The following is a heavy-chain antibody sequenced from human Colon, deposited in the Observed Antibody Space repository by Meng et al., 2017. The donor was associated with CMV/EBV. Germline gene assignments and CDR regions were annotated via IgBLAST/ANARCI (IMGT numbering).Heavy chain of an antibody. CDR2: IYIDDST. J-gene: IGHJ4*02. Sequence: EVQLGGSGGGLAQPGGSLRLFCAASGFPVSSKYMSWVRQAPGKGLEWVSVIYIDDSTYYADSVEGRFTISRDNSRNTVYLQMNSLRAEDTAVYYCARDSPHAWDWGQGTLVTVSS. V-gene: IGHV3-53*01. D-gene: IGHD3-16*01. CDR1: GFPVSSKY. CDR3: ARDSPHAWD.